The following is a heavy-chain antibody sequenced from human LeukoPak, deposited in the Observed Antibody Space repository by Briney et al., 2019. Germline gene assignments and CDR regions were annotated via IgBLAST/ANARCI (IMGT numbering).Heavy chain of an antibody. CDR2: INLIFDTP. V-gene: IGHV1-69*13. CDR1: GGSFSTYT. D-gene: IGHD3-22*01. CDR3: ARESLSGYYDSSGYTAPYYYYMDV. Sequence: GASVKVSCKASGGSFSTYTFSWVRQAPGQGLEWMGRINLIFDTPNYAQKFQGRVTITADESTSTVYMELSNLRSDDTAVYYCARESLSGYYDSSGYTAPYYYYMDVWGKGTTVTVSS. J-gene: IGHJ6*03.